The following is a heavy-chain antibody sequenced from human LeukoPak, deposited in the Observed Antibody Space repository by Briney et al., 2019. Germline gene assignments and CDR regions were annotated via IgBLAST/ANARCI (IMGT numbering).Heavy chain of an antibody. Sequence: ASLKVSCTASGYTFTTYDINWGRQATGQRLERMGWMNPNSGNTGYAQKFQGRVTITRNTSISTAYMELSSLRSEDTAVYYCARGLSGAAQGPWGQGTLVTVSS. J-gene: IGHJ5*02. D-gene: IGHD1-26*01. CDR3: ARGLSGAAQGP. V-gene: IGHV1-8*03. CDR2: MNPNSGNT. CDR1: GYTFTTYD.